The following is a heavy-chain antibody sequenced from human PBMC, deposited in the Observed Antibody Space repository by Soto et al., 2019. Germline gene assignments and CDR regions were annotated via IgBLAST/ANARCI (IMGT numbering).Heavy chain of an antibody. D-gene: IGHD2-15*01. V-gene: IGHV4-59*13. CDR2: IYYSGST. J-gene: IGHJ4*02. CDR3: ARLGYCSGGSCSGPDY. CDR1: GGSISSYY. Sequence: SETLSLTCTVSGGSISSYYWSWIRQPPGKGLEWIGYIYYSGSTNYNPSLKSRVTISVDTSKNQFSLKLSSVTAADTAVYYCARLGYCSGGSCSGPDYWGQGTLVTSPQ.